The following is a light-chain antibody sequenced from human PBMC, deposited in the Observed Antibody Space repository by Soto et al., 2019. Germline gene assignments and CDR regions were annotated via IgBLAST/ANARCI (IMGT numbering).Light chain of an antibody. CDR1: QSISNY. J-gene: IGKJ4*01. CDR2: GAS. CDR3: QQSYSTPRT. V-gene: IGKV1-39*01. Sequence: DIQVTQSPSSLCSSVGDRVTITCRAIQSISNYLNWYQQKPGIAPKLLIYGASSLQSGVPSRVSGSGYGTDFTLTISSLQPEDFATYYCQQSYSTPRTFGGGTKVEIK.